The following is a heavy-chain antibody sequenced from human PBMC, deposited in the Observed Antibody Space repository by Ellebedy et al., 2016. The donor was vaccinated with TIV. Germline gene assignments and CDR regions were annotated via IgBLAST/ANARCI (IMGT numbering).Heavy chain of an antibody. CDR2: IYYSGST. J-gene: IGHJ4*02. CDR1: GGSISSSSYY. Sequence: MPSETLSLTCTVSGGSISSSSYYWGWIRQPPGKGLEWIGSIYYSGSTYYNPSLKSRVTISVDTSKNQFSLKLSSVTAADTAVYHCARQSVAGSYWGQGTLVTVSS. V-gene: IGHV4-39*01. D-gene: IGHD6-19*01. CDR3: ARQSVAGSY.